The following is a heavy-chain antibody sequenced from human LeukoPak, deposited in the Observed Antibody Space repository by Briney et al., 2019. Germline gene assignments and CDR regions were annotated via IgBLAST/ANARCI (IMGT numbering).Heavy chain of an antibody. CDR3: ARATLSDYYFNY. J-gene: IGHJ4*02. Sequence: ASVKVSCKASGYTFTSYYMHWVRQAPGQGLEWMGIINPSGGSTSYAQKFQGRVTMTRDTSMNTVYMELSGLRSEDTAVYFCARATLSDYYFNYWGQGTLVTVSS. V-gene: IGHV1-46*01. CDR1: GYTFTSYY. CDR2: INPSGGST.